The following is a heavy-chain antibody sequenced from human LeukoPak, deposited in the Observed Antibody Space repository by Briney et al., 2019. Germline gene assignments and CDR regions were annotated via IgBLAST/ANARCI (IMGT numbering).Heavy chain of an antibody. J-gene: IGHJ4*02. V-gene: IGHV5-51*01. CDR1: GYSFTNYW. CDR3: ARHETGPYFDY. D-gene: IGHD1-1*01. Sequence: GESLKISCKGSGYSFTNYWIGWVRQMPGKGLEWMGIIYPGDSNTRYTPSFQGQVTISADKSISTAYLQWSSLEASDTAMYYCARHETGPYFDYWGQGTLVTVSS. CDR2: IYPGDSNT.